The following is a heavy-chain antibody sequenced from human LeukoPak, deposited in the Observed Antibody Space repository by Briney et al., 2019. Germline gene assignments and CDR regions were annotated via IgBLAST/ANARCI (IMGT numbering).Heavy chain of an antibody. CDR2: ISSSGSTI. CDR3: ARDPLYYYDSSGADYFDY. CDR1: GFTFSDYY. Sequence: GGSLRLSCAASGFTFSDYYMSWIRQAPGKGLEWASYISSSGSTIYYADSVKGRFTISRDNAKNSLYLQMNSLRAEDTAVYYCARDPLYYYDSSGADYFDYRGQGTLVTVSS. J-gene: IGHJ4*02. D-gene: IGHD3-22*01. V-gene: IGHV3-11*01.